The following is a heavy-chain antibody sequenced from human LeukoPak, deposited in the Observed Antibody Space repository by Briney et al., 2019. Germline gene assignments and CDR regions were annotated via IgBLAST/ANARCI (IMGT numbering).Heavy chain of an antibody. Sequence: EASVMVSCKASGYTFTGYYMHWVRQAPGQGLEWMGWINPNSGGTNYAQKFQGRVTMTRDTSISTAYMELSRLRSDDTAVYYCARVQSSSTRYFDYWGQGTLVTVSS. CDR3: ARVQSSSTRYFDY. V-gene: IGHV1-2*02. J-gene: IGHJ4*02. CDR1: GYTFTGYY. CDR2: INPNSGGT. D-gene: IGHD2-2*01.